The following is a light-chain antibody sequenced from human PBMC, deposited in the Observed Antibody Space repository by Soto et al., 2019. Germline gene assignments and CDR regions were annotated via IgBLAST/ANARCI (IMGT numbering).Light chain of an antibody. CDR2: DDG. CDR3: QVWDSSSDHREV. V-gene: IGLV3-21*02. J-gene: IGLJ1*01. Sequence: SYELTQPPSVSVAPGQTARITCGGNNIGSKSVHWYQQKPGQAPVLVIYDDGDRPSGIPERFSGSNSGNTATLTISRVEAGDEADYFCQVWDSSSDHREVLGNGTRSPS. CDR1: NIGSKS.